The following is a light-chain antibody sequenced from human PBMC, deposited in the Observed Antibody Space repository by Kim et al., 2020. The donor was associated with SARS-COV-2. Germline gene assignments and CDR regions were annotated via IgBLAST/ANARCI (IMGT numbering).Light chain of an antibody. CDR1: SGHSSYI. V-gene: IGLV4-60*03. Sequence: SSVKLTCTLSSGHSSYIIAWHQQQPGKAPGYLLKLEGSGSYNKGSGVPDRFSGSGSGADRYLTISNLQSEDEADYYCETWDSNTRVFGGGTQLTVL. CDR2: LEGSGSY. J-gene: IGLJ3*02. CDR3: ETWDSNTRV.